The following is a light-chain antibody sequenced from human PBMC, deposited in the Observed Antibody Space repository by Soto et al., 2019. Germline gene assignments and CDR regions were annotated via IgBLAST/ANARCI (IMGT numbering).Light chain of an antibody. CDR3: CSYTTSNTRQIV. J-gene: IGLJ1*01. V-gene: IGLV2-14*01. Sequence: QSALTQPAYGSGSPGQSITISCTGTSSDVGGYNYVSWYQQHPGKAPKFMIYDVSNRPSGVSNRFSGSKSGNTASLTISGLQAEDEADYYCCSYTTSNTRQIVFGTGTKVTVL. CDR1: SSDVGGYNY. CDR2: DVS.